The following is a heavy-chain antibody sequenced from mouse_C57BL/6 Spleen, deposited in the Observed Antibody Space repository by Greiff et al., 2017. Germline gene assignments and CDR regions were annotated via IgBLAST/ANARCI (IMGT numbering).Heavy chain of an antibody. J-gene: IGHJ4*01. V-gene: IGHV1-80*01. CDR1: GYAFSSYW. D-gene: IGHD1-1*01. Sequence: VHLVESGAELVKPGASVKISCKASGYAFSSYWMNWVKQRPGKGLEWIGQLYPGDGDTNYNGKFKGKATLTADKSSSTAYVQLSSLTSEDSAVYFCAINYYGSSRYAMDYWGQGTSVTVSS. CDR2: LYPGDGDT. CDR3: AINYYGSSRYAMDY.